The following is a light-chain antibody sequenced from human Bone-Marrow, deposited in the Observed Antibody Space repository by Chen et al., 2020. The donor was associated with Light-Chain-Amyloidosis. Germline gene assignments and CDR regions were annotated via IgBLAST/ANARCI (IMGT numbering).Light chain of an antibody. J-gene: IGLJ3*02. Sequence: QSALTQPASVSGSPGQSLTISCTGTSSDVGGYNFVSWYQQHPGKAPKLMIYDVSTRPSGVSNRFSGSKSGNSASLTISGLQAEDEADYYCSSYTSSSTLEFGGGTKLTVL. CDR3: SSYTSSSTLE. CDR1: SSDVGGYNF. V-gene: IGLV2-14*01. CDR2: DVS.